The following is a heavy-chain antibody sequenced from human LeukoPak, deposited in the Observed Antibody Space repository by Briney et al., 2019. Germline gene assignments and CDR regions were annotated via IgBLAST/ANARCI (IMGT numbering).Heavy chain of an antibody. J-gene: IGHJ6*03. D-gene: IGHD6-25*01. CDR1: GGSISSSNW. Sequence: PSETLSLTCAVSGGSISSSNWWSWVRQPPGKGLEWIGEIYHSGSTNYNPSLKSRVTISVDKSKNQFSLKLSSVTAADTAIYYCAKDFSSASYTYYYYYMDVWGKGTTVTVSS. CDR3: AKDFSSASYTYYYYYMDV. CDR2: IYHSGST. V-gene: IGHV4-4*02.